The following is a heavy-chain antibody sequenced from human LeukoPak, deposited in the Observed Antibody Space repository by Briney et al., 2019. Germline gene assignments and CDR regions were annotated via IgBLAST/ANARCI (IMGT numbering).Heavy chain of an antibody. V-gene: IGHV4-59*08. CDR3: ASENYGSGSLNY. Sequence: SQTLSLTCTFSGGSISVYYWTWIRHPPGEGMEWIGYIYYSVTPTYNTALESPVPLPIAKSRKQSSFRLTSVTAADTAVYHCASENYGSGSLNYWGQGTLVTVSS. CDR2: IYYSVTP. J-gene: IGHJ4*02. CDR1: GGSISVYY. D-gene: IGHD3-10*01.